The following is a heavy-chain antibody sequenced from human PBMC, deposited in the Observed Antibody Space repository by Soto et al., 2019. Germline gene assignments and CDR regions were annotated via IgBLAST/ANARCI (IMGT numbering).Heavy chain of an antibody. CDR3: TKVDV. J-gene: IGHJ6*01. CDR1: GFTFISYD. CDR2: ISFDGSKK. V-gene: IGHV3-30-3*01. Sequence: SGGSLRLSCVGSGFTFISYDMHWVRQAPGKGLEWVGFISFDGSKKHYADSVEGRFTISRDNSKSTMYLEMSSLRPEDTAVYYCTKVDVWGPGTAVTVSS.